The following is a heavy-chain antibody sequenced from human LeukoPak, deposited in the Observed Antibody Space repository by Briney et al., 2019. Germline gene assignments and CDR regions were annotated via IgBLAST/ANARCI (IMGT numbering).Heavy chain of an antibody. J-gene: IGHJ4*02. CDR2: NRPTGDTT. CDR3: ARDNSRWSFDS. CDR1: GYTFITDY. V-gene: IGHV1-46*04. D-gene: IGHD2-15*01. Sequence: ASVRVSCKASGYTFITDYIHWVRQAPGQGLEWMGVNRPTGDTTTYAQDLQGRVTMTRDTSTSTVYMELSSLTFEDTAMYYCARDNSRWSFDSWGQGTLVTVST.